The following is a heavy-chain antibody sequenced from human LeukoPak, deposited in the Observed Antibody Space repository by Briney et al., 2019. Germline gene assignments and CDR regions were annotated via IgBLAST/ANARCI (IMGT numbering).Heavy chain of an antibody. D-gene: IGHD3-22*01. CDR1: GFTFSSYA. CDR3: AKDHYDSSTFFDY. J-gene: IGHJ4*02. Sequence: PGGSLRLSCAASGFTFSSYAMSWVRQAPGKGLEWVSAISGSGGSTYYADSVKGRFTISRDNAKNSLYLQMNSLRAEDTALYYCAKDHYDSSTFFDYWGQGTLVTVSS. CDR2: ISGSGGST. V-gene: IGHV3-23*01.